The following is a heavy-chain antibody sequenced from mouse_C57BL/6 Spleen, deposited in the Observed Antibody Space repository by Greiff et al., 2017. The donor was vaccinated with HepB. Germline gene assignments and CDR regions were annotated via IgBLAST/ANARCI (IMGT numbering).Heavy chain of an antibody. Sequence: QVTLKESGAELARPGASVKLSCKASGYTFTSYGISWVKQRTGQGLEWIGEIYPRSGNTYYNEKFKGKATLTADKSSSTAYMELRSLTSEDSAVYVCAREDYDRGFAYWGQGTLVTVSA. J-gene: IGHJ3*01. D-gene: IGHD2-4*01. CDR1: GYTFTSYG. CDR2: IYPRSGNT. V-gene: IGHV1-81*01. CDR3: AREDYDRGFAY.